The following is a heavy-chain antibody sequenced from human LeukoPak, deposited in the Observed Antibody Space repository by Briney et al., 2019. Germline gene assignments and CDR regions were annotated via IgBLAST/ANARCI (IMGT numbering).Heavy chain of an antibody. J-gene: IGHJ4*02. CDR2: INHSGST. CDR1: GGSFSGYY. Sequence: PSETLSLTCAVYGGSFSGYYWSWIRQPPGKGLEWIGEINHSGSTNYNPSLKSRVTISVDTSKNQFSLKLSSVPGADTAVYYCARGLWGLLLFYFDFGGRGPLVTVSS. V-gene: IGHV4-34*01. CDR3: ARGLWGLLLFYFDF. D-gene: IGHD3-22*01.